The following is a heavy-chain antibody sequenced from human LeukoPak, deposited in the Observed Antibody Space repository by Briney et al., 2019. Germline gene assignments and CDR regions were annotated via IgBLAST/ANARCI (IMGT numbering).Heavy chain of an antibody. CDR2: INPNSGGT. CDR1: GYTFTGYY. J-gene: IGHJ6*03. Sequence: ASVKVSCKASGYTFTGYYMHWVRQAPGQGLEWMGWINPNSGGTNYAQKFQGRVTMTRDTSISTAYMELSRLRSDDTAVYYCATSHVDTAMVTSIPYYYYMDVWGKGTTVTISS. D-gene: IGHD5-18*01. V-gene: IGHV1-2*02. CDR3: ATSHVDTAMVTSIPYYYYMDV.